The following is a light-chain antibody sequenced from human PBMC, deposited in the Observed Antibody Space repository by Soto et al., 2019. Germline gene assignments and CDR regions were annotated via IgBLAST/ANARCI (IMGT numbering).Light chain of an antibody. CDR3: QQYYSTPLT. Sequence: DIVMTQSPDSLAVSLGERATINCKSSQSVLYSSNNKNYLAWYQQKSGQPPKLLIYWASIRESGVPDRFSGSGSGTDFTLTISNLQAEDVAVYYCQQYYSTPLTFGGGTKVEIK. J-gene: IGKJ4*01. V-gene: IGKV4-1*01. CDR1: QSVLYSSNNKNY. CDR2: WAS.